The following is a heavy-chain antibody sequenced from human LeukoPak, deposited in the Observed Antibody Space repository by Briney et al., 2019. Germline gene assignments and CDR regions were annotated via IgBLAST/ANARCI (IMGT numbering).Heavy chain of an antibody. CDR1: GNSISSSYY. V-gene: IGHV4-38-2*01. CDR3: ARHEQWLVPVDY. CDR2: IYHSGST. Sequence: SETLSLTCAVSGNSISSSYYWGWIRQPPGKGLEWIASIYHSGSTYFNPSLKSRVTISMDTSKNEFSLKLSSVTAADTAVYYCARHEQWLVPVDYWGQGTLVTVSS. J-gene: IGHJ4*02. D-gene: IGHD6-19*01.